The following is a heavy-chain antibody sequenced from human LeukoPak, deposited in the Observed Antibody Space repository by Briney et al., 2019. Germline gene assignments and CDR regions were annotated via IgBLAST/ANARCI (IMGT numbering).Heavy chain of an antibody. J-gene: IGHJ4*02. D-gene: IGHD3-22*01. Sequence: SETLSLTCTVSGGSISSYYWSWIRQAPGKGLEWIGYLYNSGSTNYNPSLKSRVTISADTSKNQISLKLSSVTAADTAVYYCAREAFSSGYYDDFWGQGTLVTVSS. CDR1: GGSISSYY. CDR3: AREAFSSGYYDDF. CDR2: LYNSGST. V-gene: IGHV4-59*01.